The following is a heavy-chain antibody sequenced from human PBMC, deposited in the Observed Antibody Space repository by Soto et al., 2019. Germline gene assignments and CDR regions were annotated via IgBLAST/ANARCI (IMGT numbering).Heavy chain of an antibody. CDR2: IFHSGST. CDR1: GGSIRNSNW. D-gene: IGHD2-15*01. V-gene: IGHV4-4*02. CDR3: AHRPMVGAAI. Sequence: QVQLQESGPGLVKPSGTLSLTCAVFGGSIRNSNWWTWVRQPPGKGLDWIGEIFHSGSTNYNSSLMGLVTISVDKANNQFSLKQSAVTAADTCVYYCAHRPMVGAAIWGQGTLVTVSS. J-gene: IGHJ4*02.